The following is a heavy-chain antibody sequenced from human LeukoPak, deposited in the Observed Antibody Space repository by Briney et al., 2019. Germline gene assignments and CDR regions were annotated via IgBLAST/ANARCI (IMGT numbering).Heavy chain of an antibody. CDR3: AKRGVVIRVILGGFHKEAYYFYS. CDR1: GFTFSSNA. D-gene: IGHD3-22*01. CDR2: ISFSGGST. J-gene: IGHJ4*02. V-gene: IGHV3-23*01. Sequence: GGYLRFSGAASGFTFSSNAMSWVPQAPGQGLEWVSAISFSGGSTSYADSVEGRFTISRDNSKYRLYLKINSVKAEDTAVDFCAKRGVVIRVILGGFHKEAYYFYSWGQGALVTVSS.